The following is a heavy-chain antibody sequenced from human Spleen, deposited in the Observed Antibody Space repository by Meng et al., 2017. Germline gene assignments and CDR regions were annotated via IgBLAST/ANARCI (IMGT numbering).Heavy chain of an antibody. V-gene: IGHV3-73*02. J-gene: IGHJ3*02. CDR1: GFTFSGYW. Sequence: VQLVESGGGLVQPGGSLRLSCAASGFTFSGYWMHWVRQAPGKGLEWVGRIGGRRKSYAAAYAAPVRGRFTISRDDSRNTAYLQMNSLKTEDSAVYYCTIYIRGHIWGQGTMVTVSS. D-gene: IGHD6-19*01. CDR3: TIYIRGHI. CDR2: IGGRRKSYAA.